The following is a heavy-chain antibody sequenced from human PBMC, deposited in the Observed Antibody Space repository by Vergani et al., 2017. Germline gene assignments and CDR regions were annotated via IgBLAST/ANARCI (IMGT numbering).Heavy chain of an antibody. V-gene: IGHV3-30-3*01. D-gene: IGHD2-2*01. CDR3: ARSPVNVVVPAAISYHFDY. Sequence: QVQLVESGGGVVQPGRSLRLSCAASGFTFSSYAMHWVRQAPGKGLEWVAVISYDGSNKYYADSVKGRFTISRDNSKNTLYLQMNSLRAEDTAVYYCARSPVNVVVPAAISYHFDYWGQGTLVTVSS. J-gene: IGHJ4*02. CDR2: ISYDGSNK. CDR1: GFTFSSYA.